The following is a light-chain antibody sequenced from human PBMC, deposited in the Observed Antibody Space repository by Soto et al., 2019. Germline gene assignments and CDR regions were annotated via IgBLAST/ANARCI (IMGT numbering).Light chain of an antibody. J-gene: IGKJ2*01. V-gene: IGKV1-5*03. Sequence: DIQMTQSPSTLSASVGDRVTITCRASQSISSWLAWYQQKPGKAPKLLIYKASSLESGVPSRFSGSESATESHLTISSLQTDDFATYYCQQYNSYSPYTFGQGTKLEIK. CDR1: QSISSW. CDR3: QQYNSYSPYT. CDR2: KAS.